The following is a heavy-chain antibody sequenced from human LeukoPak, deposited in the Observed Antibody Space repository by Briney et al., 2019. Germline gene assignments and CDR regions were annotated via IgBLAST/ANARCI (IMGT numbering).Heavy chain of an antibody. CDR3: ARQGGTVTTLDY. D-gene: IGHD4-17*01. Sequence: SETLSLTCSVSGGSISRSSFHWGWIRQPPGKGLEWIGSIYYSGRTYYNPSLRSRVTISVDTSKNQFSLKVSSVTAADTAVYYCARQGGTVTTLDYWGQGTLVTVSS. V-gene: IGHV4-39*01. CDR2: IYYSGRT. J-gene: IGHJ4*02. CDR1: GGSISRSSFH.